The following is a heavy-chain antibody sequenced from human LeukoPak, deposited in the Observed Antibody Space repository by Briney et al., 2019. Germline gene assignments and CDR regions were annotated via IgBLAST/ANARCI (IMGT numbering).Heavy chain of an antibody. D-gene: IGHD5-18*01. Sequence: GASVKVSCKASGYTFTSYYMHWVRQAPGQGLEWMGIINPSGGSTSYAQKFQGRVTMTRDTSTSTVYMELSSLRSEDTAVYYCARDLAAMVTMRYYYYGMDVWGQGTTVTVSS. V-gene: IGHV1-46*01. CDR1: GYTFTSYY. CDR2: INPSGGST. J-gene: IGHJ6*02. CDR3: ARDLAAMVTMRYYYYGMDV.